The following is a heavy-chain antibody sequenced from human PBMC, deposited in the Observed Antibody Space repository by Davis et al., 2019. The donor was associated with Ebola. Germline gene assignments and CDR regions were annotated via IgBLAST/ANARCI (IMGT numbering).Heavy chain of an antibody. D-gene: IGHD5-12*01. V-gene: IGHV3-30*18. J-gene: IGHJ6*02. CDR3: AKDQGRGYSGYDYPRGHYYYYGMDV. CDR2: ISYDGGNK. CDR1: GFTFSSYG. Sequence: PGGSLRLSCAAYGFTFSSYGMHWVRQAPGKGLEWVAVISYDGGNKYYADSVKGRFTISRDNSKNTLYLQMNSLRAEDTAVYYCAKDQGRGYSGYDYPRGHYYYYGMDVRGQGTTVTVSS.